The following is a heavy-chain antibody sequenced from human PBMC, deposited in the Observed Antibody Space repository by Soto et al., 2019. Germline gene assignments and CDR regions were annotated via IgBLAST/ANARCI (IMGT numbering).Heavy chain of an antibody. V-gene: IGHV4-31*03. D-gene: IGHD6-19*01. CDR1: GGSISSGGYY. Sequence: QVQLQESGPGLVKPSQTLSLTCTVSGGSISSGGYYWSWIRQHPGKGLEWIGYIYYSGSTYYNPSLKTRVTISVDTSKTQLSLKLSSVTAADTAVYYCARGSSVAGTGDYWGQGTLVSVSS. CDR2: IYYSGST. CDR3: ARGSSVAGTGDY. J-gene: IGHJ4*02.